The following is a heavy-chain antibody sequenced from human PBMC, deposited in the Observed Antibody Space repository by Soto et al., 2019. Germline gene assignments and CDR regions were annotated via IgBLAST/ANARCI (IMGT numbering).Heavy chain of an antibody. J-gene: IGHJ3*01. V-gene: IGHV4-4*07. Sequence: QVQLQESGPGLVKPSETVSLICTVSGDSISGYYWSWIRQPAGKGLEWIGRIYSSGNTNYNPSLKSRVTMSVDMSKNQFSLKLTSVTAADTAMYYFARGDVFDLWGQGTKVTVSS. CDR3: ARGDVFDL. CDR1: GDSISGYY. CDR2: IYSSGNT.